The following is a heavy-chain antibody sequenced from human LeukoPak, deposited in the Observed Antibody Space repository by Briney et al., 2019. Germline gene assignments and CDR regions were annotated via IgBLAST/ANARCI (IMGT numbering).Heavy chain of an antibody. V-gene: IGHV1-8*01. CDR3: ARDQVYNSAQGVVDY. D-gene: IGHD6-19*01. J-gene: IGHJ4*02. CDR2: MNPNSGNT. Sequence: VASVKVSCKASGYTFTSYDINWVRQATGQGLEWMGWMNPNSGNTGYAQKFQGRVTMTRNTSISTAYMELSRLRSDDTAVYYCARDQVYNSAQGVVDYWGQGTLVTVSS. CDR1: GYTFTSYD.